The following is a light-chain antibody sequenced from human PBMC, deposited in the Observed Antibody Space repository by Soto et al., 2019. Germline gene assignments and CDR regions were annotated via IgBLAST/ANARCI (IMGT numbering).Light chain of an antibody. V-gene: IGLV1-40*01. CDR3: QSYDRSLSGSV. CDR1: SSNIGAGYD. CDR2: GNN. J-gene: IGLJ3*02. Sequence: QSVVTQSPSVSGAPGQRVTISCTGSSSNIGAGYDVHWYQQVPGTAPKLLIYGNNNRPSGVPDRFSGSKSGTSASLAITGLQAEDEADYYCQSYDRSLSGSVLGGGTKVTVL.